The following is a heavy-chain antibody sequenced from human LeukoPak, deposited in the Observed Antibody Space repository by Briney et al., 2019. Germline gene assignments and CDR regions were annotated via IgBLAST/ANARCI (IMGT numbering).Heavy chain of an antibody. CDR1: GFTFSSYG. Sequence: PGGSLRLSCAASGFTFSSYGMHWVRQAPGKGLEWVAVIWYDGSSKYYADSVKGRFTISRDNSKNTLYLQMNSLRAEDTAVYYCARDKVSEGDPLIYYYYYGMDVWGQGTTVTVSS. CDR2: IWYDGSSK. J-gene: IGHJ6*02. D-gene: IGHD2-21*02. V-gene: IGHV3-33*01. CDR3: ARDKVSEGDPLIYYYYYGMDV.